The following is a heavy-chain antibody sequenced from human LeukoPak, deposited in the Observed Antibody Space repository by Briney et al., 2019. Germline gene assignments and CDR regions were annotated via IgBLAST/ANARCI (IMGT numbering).Heavy chain of an antibody. D-gene: IGHD1-1*01. V-gene: IGHV3-64D*09. Sequence: PGGSLRLSCSASGFTFSSSAIHWVRQAPGKGLEYVSGISSNGGSTYNADSVKGRFTISRDNSKNTVYLQMSSLRPEDTALYYCVKRTGLYFDYWGQGTLVTVS. J-gene: IGHJ4*02. CDR1: GFTFSSSA. CDR3: VKRTGLYFDY. CDR2: ISSNGGST.